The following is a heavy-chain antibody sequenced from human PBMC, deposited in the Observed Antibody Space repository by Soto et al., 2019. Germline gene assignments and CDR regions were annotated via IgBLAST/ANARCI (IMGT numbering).Heavy chain of an antibody. CDR3: ARLLWSLTTWFDP. J-gene: IGHJ5*02. CDR1: GGSISSYY. CDR2: IYYSGST. D-gene: IGHD3-10*01. V-gene: IGHV4-59*08. Sequence: QVQLQESGPGLVKPSETLSLTCTVSGGSISSYYWSWIRQPPGKGLEWIGYIYYSGSTNYNPSRTSRVTIAVDTSKDQFSLKLISVTAADTAVYYCARLLWSLTTWFDPWGQGTLVTVSS.